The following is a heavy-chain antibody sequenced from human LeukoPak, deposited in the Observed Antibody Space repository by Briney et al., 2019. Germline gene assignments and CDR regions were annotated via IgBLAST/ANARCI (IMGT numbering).Heavy chain of an antibody. V-gene: IGHV5-51*01. D-gene: IGHD6-19*01. CDR3: ARRGIAVAAHPDY. Sequence: GESLKISCKGSGYSFTNYWIGWVRQMPGKGLEWMGIIYPGDSDTRYSPSFQGQVTISADKSISTAYLQWSSLKASDTAMYYCARRGIAVAAHPDYWGQGTLVTVSS. CDR2: IYPGDSDT. CDR1: GYSFTNYW. J-gene: IGHJ4*02.